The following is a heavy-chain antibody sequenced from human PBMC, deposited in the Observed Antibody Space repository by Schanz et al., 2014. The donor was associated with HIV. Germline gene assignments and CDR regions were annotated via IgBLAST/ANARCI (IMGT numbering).Heavy chain of an antibody. CDR2: ISWNSGGR. J-gene: IGHJ5*02. V-gene: IGHV3-9*01. CDR3: AKAKDDRTIGSNWFDT. Sequence: EVQLVESGGGLVQPGRSLRLSCVASGFTFDDYAMHWVRQIPGKGLEWVSGISWNSGGRGYADSVKGRFTISRDNAKNSLYLQMNSLRGEDTALYYCAKAKDDRTIGSNWFDTWGQGTLVTVSS. D-gene: IGHD3-22*01. CDR1: GFTFDDYA.